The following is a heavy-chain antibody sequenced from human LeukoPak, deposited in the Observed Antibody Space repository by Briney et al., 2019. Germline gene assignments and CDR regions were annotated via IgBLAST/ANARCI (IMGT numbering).Heavy chain of an antibody. Sequence: GGSLRLSCVGSGFTFSSYSMNWVRQAPGKGLEWVSSISSDGNDIYDADSVKGRFTISRDNAKNSLYLQMNSLRAEDTAVYYCARWDYDFWSGYYSGDAFDIWGQGTMVTVSS. J-gene: IGHJ3*02. CDR1: GFTFSSYS. V-gene: IGHV3-21*01. CDR3: ARWDYDFWSGYYSGDAFDI. CDR2: ISSDGNDI. D-gene: IGHD3-3*01.